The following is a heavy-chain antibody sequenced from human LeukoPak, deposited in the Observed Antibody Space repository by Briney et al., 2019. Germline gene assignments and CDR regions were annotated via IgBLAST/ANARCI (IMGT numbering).Heavy chain of an antibody. CDR2: INPNSGGT. Sequence: GASVKVSCKASGYTFTGYYMHWVRQAPGQGLEWMGWINPNSGGTNYAQKFQGRVTMTRDTSTSTAYMELSRLRSDDTAVYYCARIAAAGIAGVDYWGQGTLVTVSS. V-gene: IGHV1-2*02. CDR1: GYTFTGYY. J-gene: IGHJ4*02. D-gene: IGHD6-13*01. CDR3: ARIAAAGIAGVDY.